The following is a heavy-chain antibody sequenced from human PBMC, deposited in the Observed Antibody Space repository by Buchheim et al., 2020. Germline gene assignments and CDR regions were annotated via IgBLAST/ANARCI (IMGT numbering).Heavy chain of an antibody. CDR3: ARGLDSHYYGMDV. Sequence: QVQLVESGGGVVQPGRSLRLSCAASGFTFSSYAMHWVRQAPGKGLEWVAVISYDGSNKYYADSVKGRFTISRDNSKNGLYLQMNSLRAEDTAVYYCARGLDSHYYGMDVWGQGTT. CDR2: ISYDGSNK. D-gene: IGHD4-11*01. CDR1: GFTFSSYA. J-gene: IGHJ6*02. V-gene: IGHV3-30*04.